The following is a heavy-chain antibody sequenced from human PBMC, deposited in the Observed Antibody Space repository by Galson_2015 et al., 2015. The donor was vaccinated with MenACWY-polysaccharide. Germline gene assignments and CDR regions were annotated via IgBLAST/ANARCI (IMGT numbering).Heavy chain of an antibody. D-gene: IGHD6-19*01. CDR3: ATFVERWLGDF. Sequence: SLRLSCAASGFRSIDWMHWVRQAPGKGLEWVARISTDGSYTTHADSVKGRFTNSRDNAKNTLYLQMNSLRAEDTAMYYCATFVERWLGDFWGQGTLVTVSS. CDR2: ISTDGSYT. J-gene: IGHJ4*02. CDR1: GFRSIDW. V-gene: IGHV3-74*01.